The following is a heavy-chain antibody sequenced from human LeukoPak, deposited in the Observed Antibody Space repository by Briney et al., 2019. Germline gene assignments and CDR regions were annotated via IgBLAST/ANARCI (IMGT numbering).Heavy chain of an antibody. CDR2: IYYSGST. Sequence: SETLSLTCTVSGGSISSYYWSWIRQPPGKGLEWIGHIYYSGSTNYNPSLKSRVTISVDTSKNQFSLKLSSVTAADTAVYYCARNRIAAAGTPDYWGQGTLVTVSS. CDR1: GGSISSYY. CDR3: ARNRIAAAGTPDY. V-gene: IGHV4-59*08. J-gene: IGHJ4*02. D-gene: IGHD6-13*01.